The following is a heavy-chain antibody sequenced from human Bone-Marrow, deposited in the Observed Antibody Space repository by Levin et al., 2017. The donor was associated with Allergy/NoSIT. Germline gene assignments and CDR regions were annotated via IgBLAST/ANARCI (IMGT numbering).Heavy chain of an antibody. J-gene: IGHJ5*02. CDR2: IWYDGSKR. CDR3: ARDVDRSSHLSQFDP. CDR1: GLTFRNYG. D-gene: IGHD5-12*01. V-gene: IGHV3-33*01. Sequence: GGSLRLSCAASGLTFRNYGMHWVRQAPGKGLEWVAVIWYDGSKRYYADSVKGRFTISRDDSKSTVYLQMNSLRAEDTAVYYCARDVDRSSHLSQFDPWGQGTLVTVSS.